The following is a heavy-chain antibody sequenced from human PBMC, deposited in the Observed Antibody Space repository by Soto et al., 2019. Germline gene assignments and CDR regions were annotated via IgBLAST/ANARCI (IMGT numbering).Heavy chain of an antibody. CDR2: TYYRSKWYN. D-gene: IGHD2-15*01. Sequence: SQTLSLTCAISGDSVSSNSAAWNWSRQSPSRGLEWLGRTYYRSKWYNDYAVSVKSRITINPDTSKNQFSLQLNSVTPEDTAVYYCSREYCSGGSCSDSFDYWGQGTLVTVSS. J-gene: IGHJ4*02. CDR1: GDSVSSNSAA. CDR3: SREYCSGGSCSDSFDY. V-gene: IGHV6-1*01.